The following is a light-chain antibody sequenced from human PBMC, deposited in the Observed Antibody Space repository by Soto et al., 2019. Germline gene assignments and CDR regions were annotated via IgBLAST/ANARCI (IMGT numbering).Light chain of an antibody. CDR2: GAS. CDR1: QSISGT. V-gene: IGKV3-15*01. J-gene: IGKJ1*01. Sequence: IGMTQSPATLSVSPGVRATLSFRASQSISGTLAWYQQKPGQAPRLLIYGASTRAAGFPARFSGSGSGTDFTLTISSLQSEDFAVYYCQQYDNWPWTFGQGTKVDIK. CDR3: QQYDNWPWT.